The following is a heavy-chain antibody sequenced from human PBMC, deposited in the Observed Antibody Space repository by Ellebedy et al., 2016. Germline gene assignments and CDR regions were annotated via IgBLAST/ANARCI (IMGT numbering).Heavy chain of an antibody. CDR1: GFTFGSNS. V-gene: IGHV3-21*01. CDR3: ARSHYGDWYYYYYYGMDV. CDR2: ISSSSSFI. Sequence: GGSLRLSCAASGFTFGSNSMTWVRQAPGKGLEWVSSISSSSSFIYYADSVKGRFTISRDNGKNSLYLQMNSLRAEDTAVYYIARSHYGDWYYYYYYGMDVWGKGTTVTVSS. D-gene: IGHD4-17*01. J-gene: IGHJ6*04.